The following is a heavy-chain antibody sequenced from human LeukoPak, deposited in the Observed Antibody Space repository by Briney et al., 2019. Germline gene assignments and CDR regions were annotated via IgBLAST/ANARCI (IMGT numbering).Heavy chain of an antibody. D-gene: IGHD3-22*01. V-gene: IGHV3-73*01. CDR2: IRSEANNYAT. CDR1: GFTFSGSA. J-gene: IGHJ4*02. CDR3: TRPSFDSSVSGVVY. Sequence: GALRLSCATSGFTFSGSAIHWVRQASGKGLEWVGRIRSEANNYATTDVASVRGRFTISRDDSKNTAYLQMNSLKTEDTAVYYCTRPSFDSSVSGVVYWGQGTLVTVSS.